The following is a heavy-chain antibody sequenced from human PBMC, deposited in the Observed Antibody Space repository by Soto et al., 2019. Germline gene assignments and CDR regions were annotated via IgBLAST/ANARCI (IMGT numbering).Heavy chain of an antibody. CDR3: ARVTVTTLGYFDY. CDR2: INHSGST. J-gene: IGHJ4*02. D-gene: IGHD4-17*01. CDR1: GGSFSGYY. Sequence: SETLSLTCAVYGGSFSGYYWSWIRQPPGKGLEWIGEINHSGSTNYNPSLKSRVTISVDTSKNQFSLKLSSVTAADTAVYYCARVTVTTLGYFDYWGQGTLVTVSS. V-gene: IGHV4-34*01.